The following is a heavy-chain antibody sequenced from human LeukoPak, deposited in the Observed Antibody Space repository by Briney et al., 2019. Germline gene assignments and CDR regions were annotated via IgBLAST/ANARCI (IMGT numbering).Heavy chain of an antibody. Sequence: GGSLRLSCAASGFTFDDYAMHWVRQAPGKGLEWVSGISWNSGSIGYADSVKGRFTISRDNAKNSLYLQMNSLRAEDTALYYCAKDISSISWYYFDYWGQRTLVTVSS. CDR2: ISWNSGSI. CDR3: AKDISSISWYYFDY. J-gene: IGHJ4*02. V-gene: IGHV3-9*01. D-gene: IGHD6-13*01. CDR1: GFTFDDYA.